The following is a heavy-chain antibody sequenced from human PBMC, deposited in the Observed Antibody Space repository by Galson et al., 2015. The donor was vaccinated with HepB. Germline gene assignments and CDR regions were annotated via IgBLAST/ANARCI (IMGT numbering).Heavy chain of an antibody. CDR1: GYSFTNFG. Sequence: SVKVSCKASGYSFTNFGINWVRQAPGQGLEWMGWISAYNGNTNYAQKLQGRVTMTIDTSTSTAYMELRSLTSDDTAVYYCARGHYDSSGSNAFDIWGQGTMVTVPS. CDR2: ISAYNGNT. D-gene: IGHD3-22*01. V-gene: IGHV1-18*04. J-gene: IGHJ3*02. CDR3: ARGHYDSSGSNAFDI.